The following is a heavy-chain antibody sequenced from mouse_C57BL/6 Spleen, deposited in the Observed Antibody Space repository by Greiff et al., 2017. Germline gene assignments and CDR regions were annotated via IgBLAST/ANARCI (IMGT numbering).Heavy chain of an antibody. CDR3: ARGLYDYDGDYYAMDY. Sequence: EVQGVESGGGLVKPGGSLKLSCAASGFTFSSYAMSWVRQTPEKRLEWVATISDGGSYTYYPDNVKGRFTISRDNAKNNLYLQMSHLKSEDTAMYYCARGLYDYDGDYYAMDYWGQGTSVTVSS. V-gene: IGHV5-4*01. J-gene: IGHJ4*01. D-gene: IGHD2-4*01. CDR2: ISDGGSYT. CDR1: GFTFSSYA.